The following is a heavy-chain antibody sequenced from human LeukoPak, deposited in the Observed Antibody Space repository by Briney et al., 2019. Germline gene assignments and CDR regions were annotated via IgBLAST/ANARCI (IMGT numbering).Heavy chain of an antibody. J-gene: IGHJ4*02. CDR2: IIPIFGTA. V-gene: IGHV1-69*13. Sequence: ASVKVSCKASGGTFSSYAISWVRQAPGQGLEWMGGIIPIFGTANYAQKFQGRVTITADESTSTAYMELSSLRSEDTAVYYCAAGRYCSSTSCYTLGRLFDYWGQGTLVTVSS. D-gene: IGHD2-2*02. CDR3: AAGRYCSSTSCYTLGRLFDY. CDR1: GGTFSSYA.